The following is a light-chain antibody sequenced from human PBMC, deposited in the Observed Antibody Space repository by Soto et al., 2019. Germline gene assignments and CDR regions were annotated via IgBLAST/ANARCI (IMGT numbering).Light chain of an antibody. CDR3: QSYDNILSGPL. CDR1: GSNVGASYD. V-gene: IGLV1-40*01. J-gene: IGLJ3*02. Sequence: VLTQPPSVSGAPGQTITMSCTGSGSNVGASYDVHWYQVLPGAGPRLLIYKNNNQPSGVPDRFSGSKSGTSASLAITGLRAEDEADYYCQSYDNILSGPLFGGGTKLTVL. CDR2: KNN.